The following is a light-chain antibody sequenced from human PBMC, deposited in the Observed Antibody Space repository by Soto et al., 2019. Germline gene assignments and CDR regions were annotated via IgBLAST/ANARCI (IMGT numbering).Light chain of an antibody. J-gene: IGLJ1*01. CDR1: SSDVGGYNC. CDR2: EVS. Sequence: QSVLTQPASVSGSPGQSITISCTGTSSDVGGYNCVSWYQQHPGKAPKLMIYEVSNRPSGVSNRFSGSKSGNTASLTISGLQAQEEADYYCSSYTSSSTRVFGTGTKVTVL. V-gene: IGLV2-14*01. CDR3: SSYTSSSTRV.